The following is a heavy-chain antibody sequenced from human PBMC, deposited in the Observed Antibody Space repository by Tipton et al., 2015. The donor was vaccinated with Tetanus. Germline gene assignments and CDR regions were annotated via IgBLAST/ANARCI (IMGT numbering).Heavy chain of an antibody. Sequence: TLSLTCTVSGGSISSYYWSWIRQPPGKGLEWIGYIYYSGSTNYNPSLKSRVTISVDTSKNQFSLKLSSVTAADTAVYYCAREVEYGRRGYFRSFDSRGQRSLVSVSS. V-gene: IGHV4-59*01. CDR3: AREVEYGRRGYFRSFDS. J-gene: IGHJ5*01. D-gene: IGHD3-22*01. CDR1: GGSISSYY. CDR2: IYYSGST.